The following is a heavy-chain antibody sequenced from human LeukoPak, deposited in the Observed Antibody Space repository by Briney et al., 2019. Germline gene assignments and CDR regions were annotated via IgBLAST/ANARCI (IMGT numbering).Heavy chain of an antibody. Sequence: GGSLRLSCAASGFTFSNYAMSWVRQAPGKGLEWVSAISGSGGNTYYADSVEGRFSISRDNSKNTLYLQMNSLRAEDTAVYYCAKDTVQNSLFGTFDIWGQGTMVTVSS. CDR3: AKDTVQNSLFGTFDI. CDR2: ISGSGGNT. D-gene: IGHD3-16*02. J-gene: IGHJ3*02. V-gene: IGHV3-23*01. CDR1: GFTFSNYA.